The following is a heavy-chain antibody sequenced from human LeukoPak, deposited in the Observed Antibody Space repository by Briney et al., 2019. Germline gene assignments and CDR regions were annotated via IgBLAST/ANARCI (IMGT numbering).Heavy chain of an antibody. D-gene: IGHD3-9*01. CDR3: ARDLERYFDWLFY. Sequence: GGSLRLSCAASGFTFSSYAMHWVRQAPGKGLEWVAVISYDGSNKYYADSVKGRFTISRDNSKNTLYLQMNSLRAEDTAVYYCARDLERYFDWLFYWGQGTLVTVSS. V-gene: IGHV3-30-3*01. CDR2: ISYDGSNK. CDR1: GFTFSSYA. J-gene: IGHJ4*02.